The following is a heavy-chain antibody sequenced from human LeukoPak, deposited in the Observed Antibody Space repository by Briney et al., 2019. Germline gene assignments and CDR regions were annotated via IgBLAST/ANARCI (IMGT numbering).Heavy chain of an antibody. CDR1: GGSISSYY. CDR2: IYYSGCT. D-gene: IGHD3-16*02. Sequence: SESLSLICTVSGGSISSYYWSWIRQPPGKGLEGVGYIYYSGCTNHSPSLKSRVTISVDTSKNQFSLKLSSVTAADTAVYYCARHGWAAREFSFYYYYMDVWGKGTTVTVSS. J-gene: IGHJ6*03. CDR3: ARHGWAAREFSFYYYYMDV. V-gene: IGHV4-59*08.